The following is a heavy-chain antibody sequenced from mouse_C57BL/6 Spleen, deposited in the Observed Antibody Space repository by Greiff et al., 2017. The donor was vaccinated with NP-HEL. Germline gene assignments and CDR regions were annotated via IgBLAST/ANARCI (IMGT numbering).Heavy chain of an antibody. D-gene: IGHD1-1*01. CDR2: ISYDGSN. CDR3: ARDYYYYSYYAMDD. V-gene: IGHV3-6*01. J-gene: IGHJ4*01. Sequence: DVKLQESGPGLVKPSQSLSLTCSVTGYSITSGYYWNWIRQFPGNKLEWMGYISYDGSNNYNPSLKNRISITRDTSKNQFFLKLNSVTTEDTATYYCARDYYYYSYYAMDDWGQGTSVTVSS. CDR1: GYSITSGYY.